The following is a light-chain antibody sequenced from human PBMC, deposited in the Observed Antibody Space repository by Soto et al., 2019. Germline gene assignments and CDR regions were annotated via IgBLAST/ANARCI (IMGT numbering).Light chain of an antibody. V-gene: IGKV3-15*01. Sequence: EIVMTQSPATLSVSPGERATLSCRASQSVSNNLAWYQQKPGQAPRLLIYGASTRSTGIPARFSGSGSGTEFTLTISSLQSEDFAVYYCQQYNNWPPWTFGQGTKVEIK. CDR3: QQYNNWPPWT. CDR2: GAS. CDR1: QSVSNN. J-gene: IGKJ1*01.